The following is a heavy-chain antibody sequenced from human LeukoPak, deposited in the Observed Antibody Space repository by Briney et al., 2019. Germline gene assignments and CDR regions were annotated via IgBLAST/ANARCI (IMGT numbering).Heavy chain of an antibody. D-gene: IGHD6-13*01. CDR1: GYTFTGYY. V-gene: IGHV1-2*06. J-gene: IGHJ4*02. CDR2: INPNSGGT. CDR3: ARIAAAGTSY. Sequence: ASVKVSCKASGYTFTGYYMQWVRQAPGHRLEWMGRINPNSGGTNYAQKFQGRVTITRDTSISTAYMELSRLRSDDTAVYYCARIAAAGTSYWGQGTLVTVSS.